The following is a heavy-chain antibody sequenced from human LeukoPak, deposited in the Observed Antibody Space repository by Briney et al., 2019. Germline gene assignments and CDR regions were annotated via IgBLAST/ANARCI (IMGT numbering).Heavy chain of an antibody. J-gene: IGHJ6*02. CDR3: ASAVVVAGMYYYYGLDV. Sequence: ASVKVSCKASGYTFNGYYMHWVRQAPGQGLEWVGWINPNSGGTNYAQKFQGRVTMTRDTSISTAYMELSRLRSEDTAVYYCASAVVVAGMYYYYGLDVWGQGTTVTVS. CDR1: GYTFNGYY. CDR2: INPNSGGT. D-gene: IGHD2-15*01. V-gene: IGHV1-2*02.